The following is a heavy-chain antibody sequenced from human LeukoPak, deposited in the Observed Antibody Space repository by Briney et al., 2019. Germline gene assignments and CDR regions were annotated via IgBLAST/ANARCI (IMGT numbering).Heavy chain of an antibody. Sequence: TGGSLRLSCAASGFTFSSYGMHWVRQAPGKGLDWVAFIHHDGSNKYYADCGRGRFTISRDNSKNTLYLQMNSLRAEDTAVYFCAKGDKMLTWRRTYNRFDPWGQGTLVTVSS. J-gene: IGHJ5*02. V-gene: IGHV3-30*02. D-gene: IGHD3-16*01. CDR2: IHHDGSNK. CDR1: GFTFSSYG. CDR3: AKGDKMLTWRRTYNRFDP.